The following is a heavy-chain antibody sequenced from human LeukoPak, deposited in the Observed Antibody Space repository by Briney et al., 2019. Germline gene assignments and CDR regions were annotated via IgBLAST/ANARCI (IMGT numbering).Heavy chain of an antibody. V-gene: IGHV3-30*02. D-gene: IGHD3-10*01. Sequence: GGSLRLSCAASGFTFSSYGMHWVRQAPGKGLEWVAFIRYDGSNKYYADSVKGRFTISRDNSKNTLYLQMNSLRAEDTAVYYCATHPIVRGVIIFDYWGQGTLVTVSS. CDR2: IRYDGSNK. J-gene: IGHJ4*02. CDR1: GFTFSSYG. CDR3: ATHPIVRGVIIFDY.